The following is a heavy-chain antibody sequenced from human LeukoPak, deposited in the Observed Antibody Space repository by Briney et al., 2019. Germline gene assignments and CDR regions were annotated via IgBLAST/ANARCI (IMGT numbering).Heavy chain of an antibody. J-gene: IGHJ4*02. CDR2: IASSGTTK. CDR3: ALLAVASDFDY. V-gene: IGHV3-48*03. CDR1: RFPFSVYE. D-gene: IGHD6-19*01. Sequence: GGSLRLSCAVSRFPFSVYEMNWVRQALGKGLEWVSNIASSGTTKYYADSVKGRFSISRDNAKSSLYLQMNSLRVEDTAVYYCALLAVASDFDYWGQGALVTVSS.